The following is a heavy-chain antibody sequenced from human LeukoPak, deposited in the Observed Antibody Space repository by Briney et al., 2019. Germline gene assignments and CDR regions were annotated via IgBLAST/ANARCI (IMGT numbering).Heavy chain of an antibody. V-gene: IGHV3-53*04. CDR3: ARSSTDNYYDSSGYWFDP. Sequence: GGSLRLSCAASGFTVSSNYMSWVRQARGKGLEWVSVIYSGGSTYYADSVKGRFTISRHNSKNTLYLQMNSLRAEDTAVYYCARSSTDNYYDSSGYWFDPWGQGTLVTVSS. CDR2: IYSGGST. CDR1: GFTVSSNY. D-gene: IGHD3-22*01. J-gene: IGHJ5*02.